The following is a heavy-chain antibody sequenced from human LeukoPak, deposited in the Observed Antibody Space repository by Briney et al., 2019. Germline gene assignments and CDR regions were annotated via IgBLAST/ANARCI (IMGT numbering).Heavy chain of an antibody. CDR2: IKQDGSEK. CDR3: ATSYDMGWLIGY. Sequence: GGSLRLSCAASGFTFGDTWMNWVRQGPGQGLEWVANIKQDGSEKFYVASVKGRFTISRDNGKSSLYLQMNSLRAEDTALYYCATSYDMGWLIGYWGQGTLVTVSS. J-gene: IGHJ4*02. CDR1: GFTFGDTW. V-gene: IGHV3-7*03. D-gene: IGHD3/OR15-3a*01.